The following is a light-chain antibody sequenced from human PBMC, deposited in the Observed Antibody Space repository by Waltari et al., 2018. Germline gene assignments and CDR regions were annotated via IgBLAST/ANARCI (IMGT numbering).Light chain of an antibody. J-gene: IGLJ3*02. V-gene: IGLV3-21*02. CDR1: NFESKS. Sequence: SYVVSQPPSVSVAPGQTARTTCGGNNFESKSVHWYQPKPGQAPVLVVSDESDRPSGIPERCSGSKSGNTATLTISRVEAGDEADYYCQVWDSSSDHHVFGGGTRLTVL. CDR2: DES. CDR3: QVWDSSSDHHV.